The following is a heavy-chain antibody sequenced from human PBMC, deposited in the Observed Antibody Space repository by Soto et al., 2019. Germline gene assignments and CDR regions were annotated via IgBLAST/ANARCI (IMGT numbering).Heavy chain of an antibody. CDR2: IYYSGST. J-gene: IGHJ4*02. CDR1: GGSVSSGSYY. V-gene: IGHV4-61*01. CDR3: GARVAGGVWGSYRFDY. D-gene: IGHD3-16*02. Sequence: SETLSLTCTVSGGSVSSGSYYWSWIRQPPGKGLEWIGYIYYSGSTNYNPSLKSRVTISVDTSKNQFSLKLSSVTAADTAVYYCGARVAGGVWGSYRFDYWGQGTLVTV.